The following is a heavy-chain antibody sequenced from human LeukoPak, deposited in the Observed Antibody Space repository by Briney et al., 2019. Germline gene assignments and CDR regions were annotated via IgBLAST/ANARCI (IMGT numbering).Heavy chain of an antibody. CDR3: ASLNWPPGDSDY. Sequence: SETLSLTCTVSRGSVSRSTYYWGWLRQPPGKGLAWIGSIYYSGSTYYNPSLKSRVTISVDTSNNQFSLSLTSVTAADTAVYYCASLNWPPGDSDYWGQGTLVTVSS. CDR2: IYYSGST. CDR1: RGSVSRSTYY. J-gene: IGHJ4*02. V-gene: IGHV4-39*01.